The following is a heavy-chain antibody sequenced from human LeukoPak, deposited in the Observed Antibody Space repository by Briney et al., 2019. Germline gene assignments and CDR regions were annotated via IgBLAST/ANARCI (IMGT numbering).Heavy chain of an antibody. CDR1: GYTFTNHW. Sequence: GESLKISCKPSGYTFTNHWIGWVRQMPGKGLEWMGFIYPGDSDIKYSPSFEGQVTISADKSISTAYLQWSSLKASDTAMYYCARHRLYCSSTSCYEADTSYYFDYWGQGTLVTVSS. CDR2: IYPGDSDI. CDR3: ARHRLYCSSTSCYEADTSYYFDY. V-gene: IGHV5-51*01. D-gene: IGHD2-2*01. J-gene: IGHJ4*02.